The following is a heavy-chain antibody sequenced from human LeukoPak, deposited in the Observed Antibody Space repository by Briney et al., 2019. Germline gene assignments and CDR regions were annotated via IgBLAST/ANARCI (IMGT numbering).Heavy chain of an antibody. J-gene: IGHJ4*02. V-gene: IGHV3-48*03. CDR2: ISSSGSTI. Sequence: GGSLRLSCAASGFTFSSYEVNWVRQAPGKGLEWVSYISSSGSTIYYADSVKGRFTISRDNAKNSLYLQMNSLRAEDTAVYYCARGAIAYGDYDGYWGQGTLVTVSS. CDR3: ARGAIAYGDYDGY. D-gene: IGHD4-17*01. CDR1: GFTFSSYE.